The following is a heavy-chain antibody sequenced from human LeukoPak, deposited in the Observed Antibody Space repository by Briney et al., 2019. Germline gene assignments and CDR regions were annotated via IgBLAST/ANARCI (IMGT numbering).Heavy chain of an antibody. CDR1: GYTFTSHG. CDR3: ARTNMVFGVNIEQNWFDP. J-gene: IGHJ5*02. D-gene: IGHD3-3*01. Sequence: ASVKVSCKASGYTFTSHGISWVRQAPGQGLVWMGWISAYNGATTYPQTFQGRVTLTTDTSTSTVYMEMRSLRSDDTAIYCCARTNMVFGVNIEQNWFDPWGQGTLVTVSS. CDR2: ISAYNGAT. V-gene: IGHV1-18*01.